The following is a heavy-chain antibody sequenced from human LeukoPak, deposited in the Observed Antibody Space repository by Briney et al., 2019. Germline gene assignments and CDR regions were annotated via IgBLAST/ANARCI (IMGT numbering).Heavy chain of an antibody. CDR1: GGSISSSSHY. D-gene: IGHD6-6*01. V-gene: IGHV4-39*01. CDR2: IYYSGST. J-gene: IGHJ3*02. CDR3: ARHGVSSHSTGYAFDI. Sequence: SETLSLTCTVSGGSISSSSHYWGWIRQPPGKGLEWIGSIYYSGSTYYNPSLKSRVTISVDTSKNQFSLKLSSVTAADTAVYYCARHGVSSHSTGYAFDIWGQGTMVTVSS.